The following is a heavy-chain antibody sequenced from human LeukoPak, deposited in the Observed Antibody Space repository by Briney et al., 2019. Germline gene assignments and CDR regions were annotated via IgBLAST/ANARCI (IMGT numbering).Heavy chain of an antibody. CDR2: INPSGGST. J-gene: IGHJ4*02. Sequence: ASVRVSCKASGYTFTSYYMHWVRQAPGQGLEWMGIINPSGGSTSYAHKFPGRVTITRDTATSTVSMELSRPRSWDTAPCFCARKSAVLMTLSGSYPDYWGQGSPVSVSS. D-gene: IGHD1-26*01. CDR3: ARKSAVLMTLSGSYPDY. CDR1: GYTFTSYY. V-gene: IGHV1-46*01.